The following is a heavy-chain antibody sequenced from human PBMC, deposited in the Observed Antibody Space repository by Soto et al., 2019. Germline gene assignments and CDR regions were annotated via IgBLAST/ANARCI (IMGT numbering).Heavy chain of an antibody. V-gene: IGHV1-8*01. D-gene: IGHD2-15*01. J-gene: IGHJ6*03. Sequence: GASVKVSCKASGYTFTSYDINWVRQATGQGLEWMGWMNPNSGNTGYAQKFQGRVTMTRNTSISTAYMELSSLRSEDTAVYYCAREVLVVVAATHNYYYYMDVWGKGTTVTVSS. CDR2: MNPNSGNT. CDR3: AREVLVVVAATHNYYYYMDV. CDR1: GYTFTSYD.